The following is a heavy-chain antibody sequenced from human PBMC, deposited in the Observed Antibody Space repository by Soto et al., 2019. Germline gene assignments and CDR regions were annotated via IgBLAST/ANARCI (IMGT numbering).Heavy chain of an antibody. CDR3: ARAVLIYCSSTSCYAPFDY. J-gene: IGHJ4*02. CDR2: INAGNGNT. V-gene: IGHV1-3*01. Sequence: QVQLVQSGAEVKKPGASVKVSCKASGYTFTSYAMHWVRQAPGQRLEWMGWINAGNGNTKYSQKFQGRVTITRDTSASTAYVELSSLRSEDTAVYYCARAVLIYCSSTSCYAPFDYWGQGTLVTVSS. CDR1: GYTFTSYA. D-gene: IGHD2-2*01.